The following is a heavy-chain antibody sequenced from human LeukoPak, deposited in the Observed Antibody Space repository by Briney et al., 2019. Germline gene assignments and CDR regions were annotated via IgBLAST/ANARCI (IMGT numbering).Heavy chain of an antibody. V-gene: IGHV3-74*03. CDR2: INSDGSRA. CDR3: ASLFLCYGCSSSSDSFDI. D-gene: IGHD6-6*01. CDR1: GFTFSSYW. Sequence: GGSLRLSCAASGFTFSSYWMHWVRQAPGKGLVWVSRINSDGSRATYADSVKGRFTISRDNAKNTLYLLMNSLRAEDTAVYYCASLFLCYGCSSSSDSFDIWGQGTMVTVSS. J-gene: IGHJ3*02.